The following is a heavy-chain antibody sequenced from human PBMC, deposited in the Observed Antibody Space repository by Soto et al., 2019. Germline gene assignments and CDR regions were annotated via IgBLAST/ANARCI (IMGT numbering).Heavy chain of an antibody. CDR1: GGSMSSYF. Sequence: SETLSLTXTVSGGSMSSYFWSWIRQPAGKGREWIGRIYSSGSTDYNPSLKSRVTMSIDTSKNQFSLNLSSVTAADTAVYFCARVETVDYYGMGVWGQGTTVTVS. CDR2: IYSSGST. CDR3: ARVETVDYYGMGV. J-gene: IGHJ6*02. V-gene: IGHV4-4*07.